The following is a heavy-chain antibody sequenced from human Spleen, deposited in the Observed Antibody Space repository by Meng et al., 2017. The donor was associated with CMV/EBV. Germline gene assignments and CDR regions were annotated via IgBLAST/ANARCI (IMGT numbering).Heavy chain of an antibody. J-gene: IGHJ4*01. CDR3: VTDLPPEIDFGGGFDY. CDR1: GFTFSKFG. Sequence: GGSLRLSCAASGFTFSKFGMHWVRQPPGKGLEWVSFIRIDGSTKYYADSIKGRFTISRDNSRKTLYLELNSLKTEDTGIYYCVTDLPPEIDFGGGFDYWGHGILVTVSS. CDR2: IRIDGSTK. V-gene: IGHV3-30*02. D-gene: IGHD4-23*01.